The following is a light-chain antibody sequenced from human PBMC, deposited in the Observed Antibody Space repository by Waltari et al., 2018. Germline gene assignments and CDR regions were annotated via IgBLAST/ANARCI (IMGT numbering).Light chain of an antibody. CDR1: SGHSNNI. J-gene: IGLJ3*02. V-gene: IGLV4-69*01. Sequence: QLVLTQSPSASASLGASVKLTCTLDSGHSNNIVAWLQRRPEKGPRYLVKVNSDGSHTKGDDIPDRFSGSISGPERYLTISSLQSEDEADYYCQTGGHGTWVFGGGTKLTVV. CDR3: QTGGHGTWV. CDR2: VNSDGSH.